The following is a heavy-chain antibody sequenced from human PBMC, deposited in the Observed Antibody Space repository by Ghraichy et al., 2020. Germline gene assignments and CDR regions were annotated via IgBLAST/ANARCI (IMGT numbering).Heavy chain of an antibody. D-gene: IGHD2-15*01. CDR2: ISSSSSTI. CDR3: AREGGGYCSGGSCYHLEGYRGMDV. Sequence: LSLTCAASGFTFSSYSMNWVRQAPGKGLEWVSYISSSSSTIYYADSVKGRFTISRDNAKNSLYLQMNSLRDEDTAVYYCAREGGGYCSGGSCYHLEGYRGMDVWGQGTTVTVSS. J-gene: IGHJ6*02. CDR1: GFTFSSYS. V-gene: IGHV3-48*02.